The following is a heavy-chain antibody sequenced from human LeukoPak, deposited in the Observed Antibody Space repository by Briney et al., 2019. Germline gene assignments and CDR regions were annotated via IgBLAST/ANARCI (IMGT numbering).Heavy chain of an antibody. D-gene: IGHD6-13*01. CDR2: IYTSGST. Sequence: KPSETLSLTCTVSGGSISSGSYYWSWIRQPAGKGLEWIGRIYTSGSTNYNPSLKSRVTISVDTSKNQFSLKLSSVTAADTAVYYCARVKYRSSWYEGDWFDPWGQGTLVTVSS. CDR3: ARVKYRSSWYEGDWFDP. J-gene: IGHJ5*02. V-gene: IGHV4-61*02. CDR1: GGSISSGSYY.